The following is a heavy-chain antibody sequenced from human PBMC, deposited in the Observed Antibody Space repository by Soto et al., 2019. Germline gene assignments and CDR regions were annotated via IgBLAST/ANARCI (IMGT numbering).Heavy chain of an antibody. D-gene: IGHD2-2*01. V-gene: IGHV1-8*01. CDR1: GYTFTSYH. CDR2: MNPDSGNT. CDR3: ARWEDIVLVSTARHGVDV. J-gene: IGHJ6*02. Sequence: QVQLVQSGAEVKKPGASVKVSCRASGYTFTSYHINWVRQATGQGLEWMGWMNPDSGNTGYAQKFQGRVTMTRNTSISTAYVELSSLRSEDTAVYYCARWEDIVLVSTARHGVDVWGQGTTVTVSS.